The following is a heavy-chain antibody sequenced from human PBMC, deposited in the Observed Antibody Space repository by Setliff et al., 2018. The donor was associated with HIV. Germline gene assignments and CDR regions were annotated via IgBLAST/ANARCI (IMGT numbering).Heavy chain of an antibody. V-gene: IGHV4-39*01. CDR2: IYYSGTT. CDR3: ARLVGPYYDFWSGFQVWFDP. J-gene: IGHJ5*02. Sequence: SETLSLTCTVSGGSIRSRDNYWGWMRQPPGTGLEWIGHIYYSGTTYYNPSLKSRVSISVDASKNHFSLKLSSVTATDTAVYYCARLVGPYYDFWSGFQVWFDPWGQGTLVTVSS. CDR1: GGSIRSRDNY. D-gene: IGHD3-3*01.